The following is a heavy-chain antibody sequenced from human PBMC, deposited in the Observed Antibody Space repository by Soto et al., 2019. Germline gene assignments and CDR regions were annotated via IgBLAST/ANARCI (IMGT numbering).Heavy chain of an antibody. CDR2: IIPIFGTA. CDR1: GGTFSSYA. V-gene: IGHV1-69*13. Sequence: SVKVSCKASGGTFSSYAISWVRQAPGQGLEWMGGIIPIFGTANYAQKFQGRVTITADESTSTAYMELSSLRSEDTAVYYCARAGGPSDIVVVPAAIQGGMDVWGQGTTVTASS. CDR3: ARAGGPSDIVVVPAAIQGGMDV. D-gene: IGHD2-2*02. J-gene: IGHJ6*02.